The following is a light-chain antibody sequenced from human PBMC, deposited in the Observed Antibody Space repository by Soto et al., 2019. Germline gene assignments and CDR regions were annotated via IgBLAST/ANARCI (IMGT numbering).Light chain of an antibody. V-gene: IGKV3-15*01. CDR3: QQYNNWPSIT. J-gene: IGKJ5*01. CDR1: QSVSSN. CDR2: GAS. Sequence: EIVMTQSPATRSVSPVERATLSCRASQSVSSNLAWYQQKPGQAPRLLIYGASTRATGIPARFSGSGSGTEFTLTISSLQSEDFAVYYCQQYNNWPSITFGQGTRLEIK.